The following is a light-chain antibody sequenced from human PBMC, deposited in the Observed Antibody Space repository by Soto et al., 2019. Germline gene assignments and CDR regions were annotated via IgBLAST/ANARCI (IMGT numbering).Light chain of an antibody. Sequence: QSALTQPACVSGSPGQSITISCTGTSSDVGSYNLVSWYQQHPGKAPKLMIYEGSKRPSGVSNRFSGSKSGNTASLTISGLQAEDEADYYCCSYAGSSYVFGTGTKVTVL. CDR3: CSYAGSSYV. J-gene: IGLJ1*01. CDR1: SSDVGSYNL. V-gene: IGLV2-23*01. CDR2: EGS.